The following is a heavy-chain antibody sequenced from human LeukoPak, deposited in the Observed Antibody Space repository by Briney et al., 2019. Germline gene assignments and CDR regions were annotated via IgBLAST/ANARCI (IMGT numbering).Heavy chain of an antibody. V-gene: IGHV3-66*01. CDR2: IYSGGST. CDR1: GFTVSSNY. Sequence: GGSLRLSCAASGFTVSSNYMSWVRQAPGKGLEWVSVIYSGGSTYYADSVKGRFTISRDNSKNTLYLQMNSLRAEDTAVYYCARAYYYYYYGMDVWGQGTTVTVPS. J-gene: IGHJ6*02. CDR3: ARAYYYYYYGMDV.